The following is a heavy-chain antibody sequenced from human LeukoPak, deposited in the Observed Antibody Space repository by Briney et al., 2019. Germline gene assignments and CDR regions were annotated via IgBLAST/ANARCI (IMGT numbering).Heavy chain of an antibody. Sequence: ASVKVSCKASGYTFTSYDINWVRQATGQGLECMGWMNPNSGNTGYAQKFQGRVTMTRNTSISTAYMELSSLRSEDTAVYYCARGEPYSSGGPAEIRYNWFDPWGQGTLVTVSS. J-gene: IGHJ5*02. CDR1: GYTFTSYD. D-gene: IGHD6-19*01. V-gene: IGHV1-8*01. CDR3: ARGEPYSSGGPAEIRYNWFDP. CDR2: MNPNSGNT.